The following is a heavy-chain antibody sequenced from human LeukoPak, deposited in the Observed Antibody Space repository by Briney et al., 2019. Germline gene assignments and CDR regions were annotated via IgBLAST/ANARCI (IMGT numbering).Heavy chain of an antibody. Sequence: PGGSPRLSCVVSGFSFSNYWMHWVRQAPGKGLVWVSRINSDGSTTSYAASVKGRFTISRDNAKNTLYLQMNSLRAEDTAVYYCARGIVGPTGDYWGQGTLVTVSS. CDR3: ARGIVGPTGDY. D-gene: IGHD1-26*01. V-gene: IGHV3-74*01. CDR1: GFSFSNYW. CDR2: INSDGSTT. J-gene: IGHJ4*02.